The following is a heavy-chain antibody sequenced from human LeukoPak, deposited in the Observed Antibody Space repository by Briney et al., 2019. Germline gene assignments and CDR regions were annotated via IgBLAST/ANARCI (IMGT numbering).Heavy chain of an antibody. D-gene: IGHD2-15*01. Sequence: SVKVSCKASGGTFSSYAISWVRQAPGQGLEGMGGIIPIFGTANYAQKFQGRVTITADKSTSTAYMELSSLRSEDTAVYYCARAKAYCSGGSCSKGPYDYWGQGTLVTVSS. CDR3: ARAKAYCSGGSCSKGPYDY. V-gene: IGHV1-69*06. J-gene: IGHJ4*02. CDR1: GGTFSSYA. CDR2: IIPIFGTA.